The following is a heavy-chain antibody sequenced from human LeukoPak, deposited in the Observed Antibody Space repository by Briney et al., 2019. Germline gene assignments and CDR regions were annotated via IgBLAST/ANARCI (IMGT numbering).Heavy chain of an antibody. Sequence: GESLKISCKGSGYSFTSYWIGWVRQLPGKGLEWMGIIYPGDSDTRYSPSFQGQVTISADKSIRTAYLQWSSLKASDTAMYYCARLYRSWYGEIDYWGQGTLVTVSS. D-gene: IGHD6-13*01. CDR2: IYPGDSDT. J-gene: IGHJ4*02. CDR1: GYSFTSYW. CDR3: ARLYRSWYGEIDY. V-gene: IGHV5-51*01.